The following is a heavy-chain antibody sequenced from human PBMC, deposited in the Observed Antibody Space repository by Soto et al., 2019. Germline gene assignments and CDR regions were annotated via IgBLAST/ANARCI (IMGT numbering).Heavy chain of an antibody. CDR2: ISGSGGNT. CDR3: AKGAHYHGLGSHCPFDY. Sequence: EVHLLESGGGLVQPGGSLRLSCAASGFTFNIHALSWVRQAPGKGLEWVSVISGSGGNTYYADSVQGRFTISRDNSKNTRFLLMNSLRAEDTAVYHCAKGAHYHGLGSHCPFDYWGQGTLVTVSS. V-gene: IGHV3-23*01. J-gene: IGHJ4*02. CDR1: GFTFNIHA. D-gene: IGHD3-10*01.